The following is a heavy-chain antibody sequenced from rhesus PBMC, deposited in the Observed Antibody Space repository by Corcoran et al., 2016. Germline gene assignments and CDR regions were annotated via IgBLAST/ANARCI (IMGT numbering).Heavy chain of an antibody. CDR3: ATSMNTVTTWGYGLDS. V-gene: IGHV1-198*02. CDR1: GFTFGSYA. Sequence: QVQLVQSGAEVKKPGASVKVSCKASGFTFGSYATNWVRQAPGQGLEWMGVTIPLVGITNYAEKFQGSVTITADTSTSTAYMELSGLRSEDTAVYYCATSMNTVTTWGYGLDSWGQGVVVTVSS. J-gene: IGHJ6*01. D-gene: IGHD4-23*01. CDR2: TIPLVGIT.